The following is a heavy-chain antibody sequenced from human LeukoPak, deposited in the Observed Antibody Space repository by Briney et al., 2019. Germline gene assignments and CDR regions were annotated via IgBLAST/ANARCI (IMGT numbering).Heavy chain of an antibody. V-gene: IGHV3-48*01. CDR1: GFIFSRFG. CDR3: AQKGGTDH. J-gene: IGHJ4*02. D-gene: IGHD2-15*01. CDR2: ISSTSGDV. Sequence: SGGSLRLSCVASGFIFSRFGMNWVRQAPGKALEWVSHISSTSGDVYYADSVKGRFTISRDNAKNSLYLQMNSLRVEDTAIYYCAQKGGTDHWGQGTLVTVSS.